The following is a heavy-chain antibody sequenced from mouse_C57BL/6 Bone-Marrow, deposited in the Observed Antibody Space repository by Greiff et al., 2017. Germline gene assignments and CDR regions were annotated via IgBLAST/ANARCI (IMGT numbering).Heavy chain of an antibody. J-gene: IGHJ4*01. V-gene: IGHV5-6*02. CDR3: ARRGGLYYAMDF. Sequence: EVKLQESGGDLVKPGGSLKLSCAASGFTFSSYGMSWVRQTPDKRLEWVATISSGGSYTYYPDSVKGRFTISRDNAKNTLYLQMSSLKSEDTAMYYCARRGGLYYAMDFGGRGTSVTVTA. CDR2: ISSGGSYT. CDR1: GFTFSSYG.